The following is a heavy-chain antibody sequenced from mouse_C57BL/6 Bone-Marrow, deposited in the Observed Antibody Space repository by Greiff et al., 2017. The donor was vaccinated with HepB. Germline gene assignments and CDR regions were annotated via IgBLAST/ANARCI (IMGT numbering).Heavy chain of an antibody. Sequence: QVQLQQSGAELVRPGASVTLSCKASGYTFTDYEMHWVKQTPVHGLEWIGAIDPETGGTAYNQKFKGKAILTADKSSSTAYMELRSLTSEDSAVYYCTIYGTTVVEGGYFDYWGQGTTLTVSS. D-gene: IGHD1-1*01. CDR1: GYTFTDYE. CDR3: TIYGTTVVEGGYFDY. V-gene: IGHV1-15*01. J-gene: IGHJ2*01. CDR2: IDPETGGT.